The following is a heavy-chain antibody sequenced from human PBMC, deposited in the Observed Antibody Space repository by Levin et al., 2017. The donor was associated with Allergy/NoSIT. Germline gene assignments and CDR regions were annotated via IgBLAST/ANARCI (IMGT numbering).Heavy chain of an antibody. CDR2: ISTSGSTI. Sequence: PGGSLRLSCAASGFTFTSHEMNWVRQAPGKGLEWVSYISTSGSTISYADSVKGRFTISRDNAKNSLYLQMNSLRAEDTAVYYCARDDCSSSSCYSMDAFDSWGQGTMVTVSS. D-gene: IGHD2-2*01. CDR1: GFTFTSHE. V-gene: IGHV3-48*03. CDR3: ARDDCSSSSCYSMDAFDS. J-gene: IGHJ3*02.